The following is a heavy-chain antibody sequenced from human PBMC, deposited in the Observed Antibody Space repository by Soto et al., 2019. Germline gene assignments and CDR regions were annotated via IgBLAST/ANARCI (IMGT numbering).Heavy chain of an antibody. V-gene: IGHV3-30-3*01. D-gene: IGHD6-13*01. CDR3: AREWQQLRGYYGMDV. J-gene: IGHJ6*02. CDR1: GFTFSSYA. Sequence: GGSLRLSCAASGFTFSSYAMHWVRQAPGKGLDWVAVISYDGSNKYYADSVKGRFTISRDNSKNTLYLQMNSLRAEDTAVYYCAREWQQLRGYYGMDVWDQGTTVTVS. CDR2: ISYDGSNK.